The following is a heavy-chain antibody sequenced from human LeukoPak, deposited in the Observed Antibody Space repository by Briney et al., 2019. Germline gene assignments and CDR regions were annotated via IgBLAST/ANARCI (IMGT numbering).Heavy chain of an antibody. Sequence: PGGSLRLSCAASGFTFSSYDMSWVRQAPGKGLEWVSGISGSGDGTYYADSVKGRFTISRDSSKNALYLQMNSLRAEDTALYYCARGRVDYSRSLTYFDYWGQGTLVTVSP. J-gene: IGHJ4*02. CDR2: ISGSGDGT. CDR3: ARGRVDYSRSLTYFDY. V-gene: IGHV3-23*01. CDR1: GFTFSSYD. D-gene: IGHD6-6*01.